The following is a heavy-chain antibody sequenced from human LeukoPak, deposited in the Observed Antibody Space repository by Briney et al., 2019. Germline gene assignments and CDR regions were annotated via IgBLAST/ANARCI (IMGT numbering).Heavy chain of an antibody. J-gene: IGHJ6*02. D-gene: IGHD3/OR15-3a*01. CDR1: GFTFSSYG. CDR3: AKDRDSYYYYGMDV. V-gene: IGHV3-30*18. CDR2: ISYDGSNK. Sequence: GRSLRLSCAASGFTFSSYGMHWVRQAPGKGLEWVAVISYDGSNKYYAGSVKGRFTISRDNSKNTLYLQMNSLRAEDTAVYYCAKDRDSYYYYGMDVWGQGTTVTVSS.